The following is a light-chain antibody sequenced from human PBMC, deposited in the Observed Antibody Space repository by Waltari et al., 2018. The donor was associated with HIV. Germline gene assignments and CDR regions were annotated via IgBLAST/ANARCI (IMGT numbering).Light chain of an antibody. V-gene: IGKV1-39*01. CDR3: QQTYYVPHT. J-gene: IGKJ2*01. Sequence: DIQMTQSPSSLSASVGDRVTITCQASESISDYLNWYQYIPGKAPKLLIFAASSLQIGVPLRVSGSSAGTHYNLAISSLQPEDCVVYYCQQTYYVPHTFGQGTKLDIK. CDR2: AAS. CDR1: ESISDY.